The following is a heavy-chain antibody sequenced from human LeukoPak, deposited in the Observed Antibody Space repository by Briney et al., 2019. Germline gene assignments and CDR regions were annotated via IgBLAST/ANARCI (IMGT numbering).Heavy chain of an antibody. V-gene: IGHV4-4*07. CDR2: IYSSGTT. CDR3: ARGITAAGNVNWFDP. J-gene: IGHJ5*02. D-gene: IGHD6-13*01. CDR1: GGSVSSYY. Sequence: SETLSLTCTVSGGSVSSYYWSWIRQPAGQGLEWIGRIYSSGTTNYNPSLKSRVTMSVDTSKNHFSLKLNSLTAADTAVYYCARGITAAGNVNWFDPWGQGTLVTVSS.